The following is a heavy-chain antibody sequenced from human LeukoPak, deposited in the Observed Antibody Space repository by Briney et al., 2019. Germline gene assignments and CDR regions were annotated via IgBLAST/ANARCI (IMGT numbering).Heavy chain of an antibody. CDR2: ISSSGFTI. Sequence: SGGSLRLSCAASGFSFSDYYMSWIRQAPGKGLEWVSYISSSGFTIYYADSAKGRFTISRDNSKNTFYLQMNSLRAEDTAVYYCARRAGAYSHPYDYWGQGTLVTVSS. V-gene: IGHV3-11*01. D-gene: IGHD4/OR15-4a*01. J-gene: IGHJ4*02. CDR3: ARRAGAYSHPYDY. CDR1: GFSFSDYY.